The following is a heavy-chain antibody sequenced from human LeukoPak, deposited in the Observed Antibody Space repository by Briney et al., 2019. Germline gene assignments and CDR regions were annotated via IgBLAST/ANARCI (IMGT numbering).Heavy chain of an antibody. V-gene: IGHV4-59*11. CDR2: IYDSGST. Sequence: SETLSLTCTVSGDSISSHYWSWIRQPPGKGLEWIGYIYDSGSTNYNPSLKSRVTISVDTSKNQFSLKLSSVTAADTAVYYCARDRGYDILTGFDYWGQGTLVTVSS. CDR3: ARDRGYDILTGFDY. J-gene: IGHJ4*02. D-gene: IGHD3-9*01. CDR1: GDSISSHY.